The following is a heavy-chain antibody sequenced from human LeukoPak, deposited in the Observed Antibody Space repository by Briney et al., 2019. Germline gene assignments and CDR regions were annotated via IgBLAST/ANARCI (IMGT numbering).Heavy chain of an antibody. V-gene: IGHV3-30*04. Sequence: GGSLRLSCAASGLDFSGYALHWVRQGPGQGLEWVAVISNDGINKYYADSVKGRFTISRDNSKNTLYLQMNSLRLEDTAIYYCTRVGTGTPHFDYWGQGTLVTVSS. CDR2: ISNDGINK. D-gene: IGHD1-1*01. CDR3: TRVGTGTPHFDY. J-gene: IGHJ4*02. CDR1: GLDFSGYA.